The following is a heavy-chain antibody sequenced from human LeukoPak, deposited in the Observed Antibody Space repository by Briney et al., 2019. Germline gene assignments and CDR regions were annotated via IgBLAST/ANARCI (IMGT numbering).Heavy chain of an antibody. V-gene: IGHV4-59*08. J-gene: IGHJ4*02. Sequence: KPSETLSLTCTVSGGSISSYYWSWIRQPPGKGLEWIGYLSYSGSTNYNPSLKSRVTISVDTSKNQFSLRLTSVTAADTAVYYCARGRAYYYDSSASALNYWGQGTLVTVSS. CDR1: GGSISSYY. D-gene: IGHD3-22*01. CDR2: LSYSGST. CDR3: ARGRAYYYDSSASALNY.